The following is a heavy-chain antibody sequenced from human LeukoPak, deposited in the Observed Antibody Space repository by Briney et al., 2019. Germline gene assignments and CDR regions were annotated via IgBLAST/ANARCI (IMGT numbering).Heavy chain of an antibody. CDR3: APGSTGGSRGSWFDP. CDR1: GDSINVNY. CDR2: LYNSGST. V-gene: IGHV4-4*08. D-gene: IGHD1-26*01. Sequence: PSETLSLTCTVSGDSINVNYWSWIRQPPGKGLEWIGYLYNSGSTKYNPSLKSRVTISVDTSKNQFSLKLTSVTAADTAVYYCAPGSTGGSRGSWFDPWGQGTLVTVSS. J-gene: IGHJ5*02.